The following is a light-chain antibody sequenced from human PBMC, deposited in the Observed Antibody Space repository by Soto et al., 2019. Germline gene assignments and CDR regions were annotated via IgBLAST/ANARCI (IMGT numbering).Light chain of an antibody. CDR1: QTVRNNY. Sequence: EFVLTQSPGTLSLSPGERATLSCRASQTVRNNYLAWYQQKPGQAPRFLIYDASIRATGIPDRFSGGGSGTDFTPTISRLQPEDFAVYYCQQFSSYPLTFGGGTKVDIK. V-gene: IGKV3-20*01. J-gene: IGKJ4*01. CDR3: QQFSSYPLT. CDR2: DAS.